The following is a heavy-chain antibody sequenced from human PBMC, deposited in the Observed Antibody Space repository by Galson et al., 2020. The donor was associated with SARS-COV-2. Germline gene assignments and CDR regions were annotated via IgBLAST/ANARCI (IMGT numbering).Heavy chain of an antibody. D-gene: IGHD1-26*01. CDR3: ARDEHRGGTSTEFDY. CDR1: GFTFSNYW. CDR2: VRSDAGSV. Sequence: GESLKISCAAPGFTFSNYWMHWVRQAPGKGPEWLSYVRSDAGSVGYADSGKGRFTISRDNAKNTFYLQMNSLRGEDTAVYYCARDEHRGGTSTEFDYWGQGILVTVSS. J-gene: IGHJ4*02. V-gene: IGHV3-74*01.